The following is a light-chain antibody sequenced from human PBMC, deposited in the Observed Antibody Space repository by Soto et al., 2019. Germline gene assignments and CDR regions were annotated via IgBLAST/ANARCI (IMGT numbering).Light chain of an antibody. CDR1: QSVSSY. J-gene: IGKJ1*01. CDR2: DAS. CDR3: QQRSTTWT. V-gene: IGKV3-11*01. Sequence: EIVLTQSPATLSLSPGERATLSCRASQSVSSYLAWYQQKPGQAPRLLIYDASNRATGIPARFSGSGSGTDFTLTISSLEPEDFAVYYCQQRSTTWTLGQGTKVEIK.